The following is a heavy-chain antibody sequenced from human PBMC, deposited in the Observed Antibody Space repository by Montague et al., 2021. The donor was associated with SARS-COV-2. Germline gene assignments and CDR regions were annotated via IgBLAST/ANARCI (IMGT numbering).Heavy chain of an antibody. D-gene: IGHD3-9*01. CDR1: GGSINNYY. V-gene: IGHV4-59*08. Sequence: SETLSLTCTVSGGSINNYYWSWVRQPPGRGLEWIGYIYYSGSTEYSPSLKSRVTMSIDTSKNQFSLRLNSVTAAVTAVSFCASTTYFDLASICYYVMDVWGQGTTVTVSS. CDR3: ASTTYFDLASICYYVMDV. CDR2: IYYSGST. J-gene: IGHJ6*02.